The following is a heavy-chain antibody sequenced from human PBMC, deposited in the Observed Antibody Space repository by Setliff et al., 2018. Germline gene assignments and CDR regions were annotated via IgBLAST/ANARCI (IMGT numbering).Heavy chain of an antibody. CDR3: ARSRTTAVKGGVFAV. V-gene: IGHV4-39*07. J-gene: IGHJ2*01. Sequence: SETLSLTCTVSGGSMITNDYFWGWIRQPPGTGLEWIGSIYYSGDTYYNPSLKSRATVSVDTSTSQFSLRLTSVTAADSAVYFCARSRTTAVKGGVFAVWGRGTLVTVSS. CDR1: GGSMITNDYF. D-gene: IGHD1-7*01. CDR2: IYYSGDT.